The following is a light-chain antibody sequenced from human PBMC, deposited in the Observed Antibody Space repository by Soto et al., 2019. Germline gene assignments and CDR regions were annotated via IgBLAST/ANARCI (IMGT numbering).Light chain of an antibody. CDR2: NND. V-gene: IGLV1-44*01. CDR1: SSNIGSNT. Sequence: QSVLTQAPSASGTPGQRGTISCSGTSSNIGSNTVNWYQQLPGTAPKLLIYNNDQRPSGVPDRFSGSKSGTSASLAIGGLEYEDEADYYCAAWDDSLNGWVFGGGTKLTVL. CDR3: AAWDDSLNGWV. J-gene: IGLJ3*02.